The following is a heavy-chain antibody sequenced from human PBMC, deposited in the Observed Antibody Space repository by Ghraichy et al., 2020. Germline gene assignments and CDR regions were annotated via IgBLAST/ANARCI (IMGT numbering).Heavy chain of an antibody. CDR3: ARVARTGKPFDP. CDR1: GGSISSYY. CDR2: IYYSGNT. V-gene: IGHV4-59*01. D-gene: IGHD1-14*01. Sequence: SETLSLTCTVSGGSISSYYWSWIRQPPGKGLEWIGNIYYSGNTNYNPSLKSRVTISVDTSKNQFSLKLSSVTAADTAVYYCARVARTGKPFDPWGQGTLVTVSS. J-gene: IGHJ5*02.